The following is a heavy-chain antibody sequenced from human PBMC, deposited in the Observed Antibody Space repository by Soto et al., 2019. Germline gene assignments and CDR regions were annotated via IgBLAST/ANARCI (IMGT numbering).Heavy chain of an antibody. Sequence: EVQLVESGGGLVQPGGSLRLSCAASGFTFSRYYMHWVRQAPGKGLEGLVWVSRINSDGRDTNYEDSVAGRFTISRDNAKNTLSLQMNSLRVEDTAVYYCARGGCSATSCLDNWGQGILVTVSS. CDR3: ARGGCSATSCLDN. J-gene: IGHJ4*02. D-gene: IGHD2-2*01. V-gene: IGHV3-74*01. CDR1: GFTFSRYY. CDR2: INSDGRDT.